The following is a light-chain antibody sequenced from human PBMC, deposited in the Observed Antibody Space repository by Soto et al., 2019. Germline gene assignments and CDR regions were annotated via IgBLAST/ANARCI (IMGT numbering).Light chain of an antibody. CDR1: QIVGKNY. CDR3: QHYVSAPWT. CDR2: EAS. Sequence: EIGMTQSPCTLSLSPGEGATLSCRASQIVGKNYVAWFQQKPGQAPRVIISEASKRATGLPHRFSGSGSGTYFTLTISRLAPDDFAVFYWQHYVSAPWTFGQGTRLEIK. V-gene: IGKV3-20*01. J-gene: IGKJ5*01.